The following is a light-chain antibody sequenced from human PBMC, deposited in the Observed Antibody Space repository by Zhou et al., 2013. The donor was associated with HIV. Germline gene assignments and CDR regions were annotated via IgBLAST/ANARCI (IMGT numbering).Light chain of an antibody. Sequence: AIQMTQSPSSLSASVGDRVVITCRASQDIRGDLGWYQQKPGKAPKLLIYAASSLESGVPSRFSGSGSGTDFTLTISRLEPEDFAVYYCQQYGSFFGPGTKVDIK. CDR3: QQYGSF. J-gene: IGKJ3*01. CDR2: AAS. V-gene: IGKV1-6*01. CDR1: QDIRGD.